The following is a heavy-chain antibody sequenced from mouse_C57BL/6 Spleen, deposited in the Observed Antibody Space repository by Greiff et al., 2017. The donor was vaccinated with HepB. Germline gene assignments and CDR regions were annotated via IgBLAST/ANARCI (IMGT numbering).Heavy chain of an antibody. CDR3: ARSRGQAWFAY. J-gene: IGHJ3*01. D-gene: IGHD3-2*02. CDR2: IDPEDGET. CDR1: GFNIKDYY. Sequence: VQLQQSGAELVKPGASVKLSCTASGFNIKDYYMHWVKQRTEQGLEWIGRIDPEDGETKYAPKFQGKATITADTSSTTASLQLRSLTSEGTAVYYCARSRGQAWFAYWGQGTLVTVSA. V-gene: IGHV14-2*01.